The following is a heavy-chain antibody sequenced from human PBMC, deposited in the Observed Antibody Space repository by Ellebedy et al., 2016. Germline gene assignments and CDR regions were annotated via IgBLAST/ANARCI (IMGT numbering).Heavy chain of an antibody. J-gene: IGHJ4*02. CDR2: INEDGSEK. V-gene: IGHV3-7*03. CDR3: AKDGGSWYFDY. D-gene: IGHD1-26*01. CDR1: RFTFSSYW. Sequence: GGSLRLXXAASRFTFSSYWMNWVRQAPGKGLEWVASINEDGSEKYYVDSVKGRFIISRDNAKNSLYLQMNSLRAGDTAVYYCAKDGGSWYFDYWGQGTLVTVSS.